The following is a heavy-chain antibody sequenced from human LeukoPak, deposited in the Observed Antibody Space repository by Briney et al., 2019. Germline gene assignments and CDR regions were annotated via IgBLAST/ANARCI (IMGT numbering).Heavy chain of an antibody. CDR1: GYTFTGYY. D-gene: IGHD1-26*01. CDR2: INPNSGGT. Sequence: GASVKVSCKASGYTFTGYYMHWVRQAPGQGLEWMGWINPNSGGTNYAQKFQGRVTMTRDTSTSTVYMELSSLRSEDTAVYYCASLAVGATTGFDYWGQGTLVTVSS. V-gene: IGHV1-2*02. J-gene: IGHJ4*02. CDR3: ASLAVGATTGFDY.